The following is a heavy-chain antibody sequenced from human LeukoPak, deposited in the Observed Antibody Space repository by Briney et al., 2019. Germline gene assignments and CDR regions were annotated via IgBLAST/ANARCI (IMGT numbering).Heavy chain of an antibody. D-gene: IGHD3-3*01. J-gene: IGHJ4*02. CDR1: GFNFSSYA. Sequence: PGGSLRLSCAASGFNFSSYAMSWVRQAPGKGLEWVSAISGSGGSTYYADSVKGRFTISRDNSKNTLYLQMNSLRAEDTAVYYCANDYDFWSGYFDYWGQGTLGTVSS. V-gene: IGHV3-23*01. CDR3: ANDYDFWSGYFDY. CDR2: ISGSGGST.